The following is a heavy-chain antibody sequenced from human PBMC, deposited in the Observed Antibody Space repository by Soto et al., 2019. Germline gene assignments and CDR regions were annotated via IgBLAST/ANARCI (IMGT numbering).Heavy chain of an antibody. CDR1: GGSISSGGYY. CDR3: ARGVLVGHYGGMDV. J-gene: IGHJ6*02. CDR2: IYYSGST. V-gene: IGHV4-31*03. Sequence: QVQLQESGPGLVKPSQTLSITCTVSGGSISSGGYYWSWIRQQPGKGLEWIGYIYYSGSTYYNPSLKSRVIISVDTSKNQFSLKLSSVTAADTAVYYCARGVLVGHYGGMDVWGQGTTVTVSS. D-gene: IGHD4-17*01.